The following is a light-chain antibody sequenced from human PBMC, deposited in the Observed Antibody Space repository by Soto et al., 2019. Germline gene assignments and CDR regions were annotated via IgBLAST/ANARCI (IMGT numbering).Light chain of an antibody. CDR2: DVN. J-gene: IGLJ1*01. CDR1: SSDVGGYNY. CDR3: SSYTSSNTLV. Sequence: QSALTQPASVSGSPGQSITISCTGTSSDVGGYNYVSWYQQHPGKAPKLMIYDVNNRPSGVSNRFSGSKSGNTASLTISGLQAEDEAGYYCSSYTSSNTLVFGTGTKLTVL. V-gene: IGLV2-14*01.